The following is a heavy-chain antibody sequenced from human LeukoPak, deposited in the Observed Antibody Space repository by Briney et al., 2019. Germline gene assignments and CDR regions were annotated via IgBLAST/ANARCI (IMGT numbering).Heavy chain of an antibody. J-gene: IGHJ4*02. CDR3: ASGLSAKLPHVDMVRGVMVPG. CDR1: GFTFSDYY. V-gene: IGHV3-11*01. Sequence: GGSLRLSCAASGFTFSDYYMSWIRQAPGKGLEWVSYISSSGSTIYYADSVKGRFTISRDNAKNSLYLQMNSLRAEDTAVYYCASGLSAKLPHVDMVRGVMVPGWGQGTLVTVSS. D-gene: IGHD3-10*01. CDR2: ISSSGSTI.